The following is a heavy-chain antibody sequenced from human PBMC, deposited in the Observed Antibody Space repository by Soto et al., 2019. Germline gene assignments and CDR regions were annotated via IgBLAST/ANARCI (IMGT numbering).Heavy chain of an antibody. J-gene: IGHJ4*02. Sequence: SCKASGYTFSTYGITWVRRAPGKGLEWVATISGIGGSTYLADSVKGRLSISRDNSKNTVSLLMNSLRAEDTAVYFCARGSSGYISSWYYFDYWGRGTLVTVSS. V-gene: IGHV3-23*01. D-gene: IGHD6-13*01. CDR2: ISGIGGST. CDR1: GYTFSTYG. CDR3: ARGSSGYISSWYYFDY.